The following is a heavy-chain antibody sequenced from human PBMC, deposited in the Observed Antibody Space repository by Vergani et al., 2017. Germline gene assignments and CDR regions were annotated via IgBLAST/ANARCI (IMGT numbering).Heavy chain of an antibody. Sequence: QLQLQESGPGLVKPSGTLSLTCTVSGGSISRSTYYWGWIRQPPGKGLEWIGSIYSSGKTFYNPSLKSRVTISVDTSKNSFSLKLSSVTASDTAVYYCTRREGNAWQSHFWGQGTLVSVSS. CDR1: GGSISRSTYY. CDR3: TRREGNAWQSHF. V-gene: IGHV4-39*02. J-gene: IGHJ4*02. CDR2: IYSSGKT. D-gene: IGHD2-2*01.